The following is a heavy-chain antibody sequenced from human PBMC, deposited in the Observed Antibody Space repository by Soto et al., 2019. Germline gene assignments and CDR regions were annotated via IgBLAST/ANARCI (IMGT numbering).Heavy chain of an antibody. CDR1: GFTFSSYA. D-gene: IGHD3-10*01. CDR3: AREYELVDNYYNPYGMDV. CDR2: ISYAGSKI. V-gene: IGHV3-30*04. J-gene: IGHJ6*02. Sequence: QVQLVESGGGVVQPGRSLRLSCAASGFTFSSYAMHWVRQAPGKGLEWVAGISYAGSKINHADTVKGRFTISRDNSKNTLNLPINTLRAEDTAVYYCAREYELVDNYYNPYGMDVWGQGTTVTVSS.